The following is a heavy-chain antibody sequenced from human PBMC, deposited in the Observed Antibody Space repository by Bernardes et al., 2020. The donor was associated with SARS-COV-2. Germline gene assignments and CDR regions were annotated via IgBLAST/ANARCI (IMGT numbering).Heavy chain of an antibody. CDR2: FYDSGNT. J-gene: IGHJ4*02. Sequence: SETLSLTCTVSGGSIGTSSYYWGWLRQPPGKGLEWIGSFYDSGNTYYNASLKSRVTISVDTSKNQFSLSLRSVTAADTAVYYCARDEGRHRGYDWAYWGQGTLVTVSS. V-gene: IGHV4-39*07. CDR3: ARDEGRHRGYDWAY. D-gene: IGHD5-12*01. CDR1: GGSIGTSSYY.